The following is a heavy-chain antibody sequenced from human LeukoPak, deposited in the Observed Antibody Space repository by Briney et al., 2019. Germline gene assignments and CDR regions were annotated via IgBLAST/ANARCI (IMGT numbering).Heavy chain of an antibody. CDR3: ARDLYSGYDLESGFDY. CDR1: GYTFTGYY. D-gene: IGHD5-12*01. Sequence: ASVNVSCKASGYTFTGYYMHWVRQAPGQGLEWMGWINPNSGGTNYAQKFQGRVTMTRDTSISTAYMELSRLRSDDTAVYYCARDLYSGYDLESGFDYWGQGTLVTVSS. V-gene: IGHV1-2*02. CDR2: INPNSGGT. J-gene: IGHJ4*02.